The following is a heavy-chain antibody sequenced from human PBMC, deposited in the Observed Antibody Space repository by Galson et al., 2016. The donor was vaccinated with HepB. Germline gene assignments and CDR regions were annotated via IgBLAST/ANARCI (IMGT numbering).Heavy chain of an antibody. CDR1: GGSVSSSAYF. Sequence: SETLSLTCAVSGGSVSSSAYFWGWIRQPPGKGLEWLGARYFTGSIYYNPSLKSRVTISVDTSKNQFSLRVTSVTAADTGVYYCARRGNHYHGLDVWGRGSLVTVSS. V-gene: IGHV4-39*01. J-gene: IGHJ6*02. CDR3: ARRGNHYHGLDV. CDR2: RYFTGSI. D-gene: IGHD4-23*01.